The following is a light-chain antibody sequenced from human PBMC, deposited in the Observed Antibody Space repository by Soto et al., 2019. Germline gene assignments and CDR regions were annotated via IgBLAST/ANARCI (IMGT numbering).Light chain of an antibody. J-gene: IGKJ1*01. CDR2: AAS. Sequence: DIQMTQSPSSLSASVGDRVTITCRASQGISNYLAWYQQKPGKIPKLLIYAASTLQSGVPSRFSGSGSGTDFTLTISTLQPEDVENYSCQKYNNAPTWTFGQGTKVDIK. CDR3: QKYNNAPTWT. CDR1: QGISNY. V-gene: IGKV1-27*01.